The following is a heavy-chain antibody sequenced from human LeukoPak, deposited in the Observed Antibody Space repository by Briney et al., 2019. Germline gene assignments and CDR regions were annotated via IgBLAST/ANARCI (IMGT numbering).Heavy chain of an antibody. CDR3: ARINGKTSGSYYFDN. J-gene: IGHJ4*02. CDR2: IYYSGST. Sequence: PSETLSLTCTVSGDSISTYYWSWIRQPPGKGLEWIGCIYYSGSTIYNPSLKSRVTISVDTSKNQFSLKLSSVTAADTAVYYCARINGKTSGSYYFDNWGQGTLVTVSS. D-gene: IGHD1-26*01. V-gene: IGHV4-59*01. CDR1: GDSISTYY.